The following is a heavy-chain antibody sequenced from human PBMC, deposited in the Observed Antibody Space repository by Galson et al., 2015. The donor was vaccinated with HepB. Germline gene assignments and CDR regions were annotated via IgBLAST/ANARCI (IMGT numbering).Heavy chain of an antibody. V-gene: IGHV1-18*04. D-gene: IGHD2-2*01. CDR3: ARDDIVVVPAAIIHGMDV. CDR2: ISAYNGNT. Sequence: SVKVSCKASGYTFTSYGISWVRQAPGQGLEWVGWISAYNGNTNYAQKLQGRVTMTTDTSTSTAYMELRSLRSDDTAVYYCARDDIVVVPAAIIHGMDVWGQGTTVTVSS. J-gene: IGHJ6*02. CDR1: GYTFTSYG.